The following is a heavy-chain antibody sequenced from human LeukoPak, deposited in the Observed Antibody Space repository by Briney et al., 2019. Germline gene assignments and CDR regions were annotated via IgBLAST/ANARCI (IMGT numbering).Heavy chain of an antibody. CDR1: GGSFSGYY. Sequence: PSETLSLTCAVYGGSFSGYYWSWTRQPPGKGLEWIGEINHSGSTNYNPSLKSRVTISVDTSKNQFSLKLSSVTAADTAVYYCARGRGVTMVRGVPYYFDYWGQGTLVTVSS. V-gene: IGHV4-34*01. CDR3: ARGRGVTMVRGVPYYFDY. J-gene: IGHJ4*02. CDR2: INHSGST. D-gene: IGHD3-10*01.